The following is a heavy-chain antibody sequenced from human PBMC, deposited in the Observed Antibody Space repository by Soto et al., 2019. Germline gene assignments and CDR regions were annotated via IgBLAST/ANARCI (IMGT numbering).Heavy chain of an antibody. Sequence: QLRLQEAGPGLVKPSETLSLTCTVSGGSISSSXXXWGWIRQPPGKGPEWIGAIYYNGNTYYNPSLKSRVTMSVDTSKNQFSLKLSSATAADTAMYYCARQTGVFGHYFDYWGQGTLVTVSS. J-gene: IGHJ4*02. CDR2: IYYNGNT. CDR3: ARQTGVFGHYFDY. V-gene: IGHV4-39*01. D-gene: IGHD3-16*01. CDR1: GGSISSSXXX.